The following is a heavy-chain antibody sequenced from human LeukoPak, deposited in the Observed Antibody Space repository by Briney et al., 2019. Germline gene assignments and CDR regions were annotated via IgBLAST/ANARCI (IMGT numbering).Heavy chain of an antibody. CDR1: GFTFSSYG. D-gene: IGHD3-3*01. V-gene: IGHV3-30*03. CDR3: ARTITIFYYYYGMDV. J-gene: IGHJ6*02. Sequence: GGSLRLSCAASGFTFSSYGMHWVRQAPGKGLEWVAVISYDGSNKYYAGSVKGRFTISRDNSKNTLYLQMNSLRAEDTAVYYCARTITIFYYYYGMDVWGQGTTVTVSS. CDR2: ISYDGSNK.